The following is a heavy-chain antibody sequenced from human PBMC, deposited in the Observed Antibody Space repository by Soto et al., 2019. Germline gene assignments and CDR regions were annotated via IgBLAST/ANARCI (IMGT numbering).Heavy chain of an antibody. CDR2: IYYSGST. Sequence: PSETLSLTCTVSGGSISSYYWSWIRQPPGKGLEWIGYIYYSGSTNYNPSLKSRVTISVDTSKNQFSLKLSSVTAADTAVYYCASAAGYSSSWYPLGYYYYGMDVWGQGTTVTVSS. J-gene: IGHJ6*02. CDR1: GGSISSYY. D-gene: IGHD6-13*01. CDR3: ASAAGYSSSWYPLGYYYYGMDV. V-gene: IGHV4-59*01.